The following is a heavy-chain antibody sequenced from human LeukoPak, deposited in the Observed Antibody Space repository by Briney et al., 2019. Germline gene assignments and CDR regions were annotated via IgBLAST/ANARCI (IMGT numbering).Heavy chain of an antibody. CDR1: GYTLTELS. V-gene: IGHV1-24*01. Sequence: ASVKVSCKVSGYTLTELSMHWVRQAPGKGLGWMGGFDPEDGETIYAQKFQGRVTMTEDTSTDTAYMELSSLRSGDTAVYYCATYYYDSSGYYRPQYFQHWGQGTLVTVSS. J-gene: IGHJ1*01. CDR2: FDPEDGET. CDR3: ATYYYDSSGYYRPQYFQH. D-gene: IGHD3-22*01.